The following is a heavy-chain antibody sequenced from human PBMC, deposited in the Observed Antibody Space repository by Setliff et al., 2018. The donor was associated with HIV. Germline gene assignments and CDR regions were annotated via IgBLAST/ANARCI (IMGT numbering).Heavy chain of an antibody. Sequence: SETLSLTCTVSGGSISSYYWNWIRQPPGKGLEYIGYIYYSVNTNYNPSLRSRVTISVDTSKNQFSLKLSSLAAADTAVYYCARVGEEDARRIFQHWGQGTLVTVSS. CDR1: GGSISSYY. CDR3: ARVGEEDARRIFQH. V-gene: IGHV4-59*01. D-gene: IGHD2-15*01. CDR2: IYYSVNT. J-gene: IGHJ1*01.